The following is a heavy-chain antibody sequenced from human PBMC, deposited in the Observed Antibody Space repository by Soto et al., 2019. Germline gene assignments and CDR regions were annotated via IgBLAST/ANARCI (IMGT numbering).Heavy chain of an antibody. CDR1: GGTFSSYA. CDR3: ARYSSVAVHEPEGDYFDY. CDR2: IIPIFGTA. Sequence: GASVKVSCKASGGTFSSYAISWVRQAPGQGLEWMGGIIPIFGTANYVQKFQGRVTITADESTSTAYMELSSLRSEDTAVYYCARYSSVAVHEPEGDYFDYWGQGTLVTVSS. J-gene: IGHJ4*02. D-gene: IGHD6-19*01. V-gene: IGHV1-69*13.